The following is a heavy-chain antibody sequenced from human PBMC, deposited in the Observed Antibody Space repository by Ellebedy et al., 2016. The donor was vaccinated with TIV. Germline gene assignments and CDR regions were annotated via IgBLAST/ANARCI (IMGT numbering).Heavy chain of an antibody. CDR3: ARDRCSSTSCSYYYGMDV. CDR2: ITNSGTST. V-gene: IGHV3-21*01. J-gene: IGHJ6*02. CDR1: GFTFSSYS. D-gene: IGHD2-2*01. Sequence: GESLKISCAASGFTFSSYSMNWVRQAPGKGLEWISAITNSGTSTYYADFVKGRFTISRDNTKNSLFLQMNSLRAEDTAVYYCARDRCSSTSCSYYYGMDVWGQGTTVTVSS.